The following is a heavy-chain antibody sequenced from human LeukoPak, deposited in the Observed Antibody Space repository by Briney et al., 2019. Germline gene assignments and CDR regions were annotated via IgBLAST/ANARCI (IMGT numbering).Heavy chain of an antibody. Sequence: GGSLRLSCAASGFTFSSYWMHWVRQAPGRGLVWVSRINSDGSSTSYADSVKGRFTISRDNAKNTLYLQMNSLRAEDTAVYYCARVGSSPWYFDYWGQGTLVTVSS. CDR3: ARVGSSPWYFDY. D-gene: IGHD6-13*01. V-gene: IGHV3-74*01. CDR1: GFTFSSYW. CDR2: INSDGSST. J-gene: IGHJ4*02.